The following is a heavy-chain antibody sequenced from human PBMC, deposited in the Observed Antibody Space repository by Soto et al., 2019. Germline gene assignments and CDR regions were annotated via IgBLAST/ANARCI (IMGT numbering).Heavy chain of an antibody. CDR2: ISYDGSNK. CDR3: ARGGYSSGHRPHDD. D-gene: IGHD3-22*01. V-gene: IGHV3-30-3*01. J-gene: IGHJ4*02. Sequence: PAGSLRLSCAASGFTFSSYAMPWVRQAPGKGLEWVAVISYDGSNKYYADSVKGRFTISRDNSENTLYLQMNSLRAEDTAVYYCARGGYSSGHRPHDDWAQGTLVTVSS. CDR1: GFTFSSYA.